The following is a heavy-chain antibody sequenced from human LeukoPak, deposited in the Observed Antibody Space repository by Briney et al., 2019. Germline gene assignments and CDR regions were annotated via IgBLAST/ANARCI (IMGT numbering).Heavy chain of an antibody. Sequence: GGSLRLFCAASGFTFSSYEMNWVRQAPGKGLEWVSYISSSGSTIYYADSVKGRFTISRDNAKNSLYLQMNSLRAEDTAVYYCARDGDTFNWFDPWGQGTLVTVSS. J-gene: IGHJ5*02. CDR3: ARDGDTFNWFDP. D-gene: IGHD3-10*01. CDR2: ISSSGSTI. V-gene: IGHV3-48*03. CDR1: GFTFSSYE.